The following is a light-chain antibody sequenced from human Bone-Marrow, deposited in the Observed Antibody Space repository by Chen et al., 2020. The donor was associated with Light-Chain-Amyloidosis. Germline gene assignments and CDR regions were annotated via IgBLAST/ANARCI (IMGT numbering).Light chain of an antibody. J-gene: IGLJ3*02. Sequence: QSVLTQPPSVSVAPGQRLTISCTGSSSNIGANYDVHWYQQLPGTAPKLLIFGTTNRPSGVPDRFSGSKSGTSASLAITGLQAEDEADYYCQSYDRSLSGSVFGGGTKLTVL. CDR1: SSNIGANYD. CDR3: QSYDRSLSGSV. V-gene: IGLV1-40*01. CDR2: GTT.